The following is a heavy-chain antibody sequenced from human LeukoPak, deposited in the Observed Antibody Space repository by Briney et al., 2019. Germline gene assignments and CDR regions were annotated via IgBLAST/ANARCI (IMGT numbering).Heavy chain of an antibody. Sequence: GESLKISCKGSGYSFTSYWIGWVPQMPGKGLEWIGIIYPGDSDTRYSPSFQGQVTISADKSISTAYLQWSSLKASDTAMYYCARGEGYVWGSYRSDWFDPWGQGTLVTVSS. CDR3: ARGEGYVWGSYRSDWFDP. CDR1: GYSFTSYW. CDR2: IYPGDSDT. V-gene: IGHV5-51*01. J-gene: IGHJ5*02. D-gene: IGHD3-16*02.